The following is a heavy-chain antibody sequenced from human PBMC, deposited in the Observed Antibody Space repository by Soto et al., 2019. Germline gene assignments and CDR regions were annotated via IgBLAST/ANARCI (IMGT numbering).Heavy chain of an antibody. V-gene: IGHV4-59*08. D-gene: IGHD3-22*01. J-gene: IGHJ4*02. CDR2: IYYSGST. Sequence: SETLSLTCTVSGASISSYYWSWIRQPPGEGLEWIGFIYYSGSTNYNPSLKSRVTTSLDTSKNQLSLKLSSVTAADTAVYYCAREYYYDNRGYFDCWGQGTLVTVSS. CDR3: AREYYYDNRGYFDC. CDR1: GASISSYY.